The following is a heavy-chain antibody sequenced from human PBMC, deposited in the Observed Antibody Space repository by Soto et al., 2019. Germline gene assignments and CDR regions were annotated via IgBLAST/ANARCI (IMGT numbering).Heavy chain of an antibody. V-gene: IGHV1-8*01. J-gene: IGHJ6*04. CDR2: MNPNSGNT. Sequence: ASVKVSCKASGYTFTSYDINWVRQATEQGLEWMGWMNPNSGNTGYAQKFQGRVTMTRNTSISTAYMELSSLRSEDTAVYYCAMVHYDFWSGYSTLDLDVWGEGTTVTVSS. CDR3: AMVHYDFWSGYSTLDLDV. D-gene: IGHD3-3*01. CDR1: GYTFTSYD.